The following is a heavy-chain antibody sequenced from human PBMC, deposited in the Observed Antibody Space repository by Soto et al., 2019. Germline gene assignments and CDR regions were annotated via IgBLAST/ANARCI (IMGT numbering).Heavy chain of an antibody. CDR2: IYYSGST. CDR1: GGSISSYY. CDR3: ATLAAAGTRGYMDV. Sequence: SETLSLTCTVSGGSISSYYWSWIRQPPGKGLEWIGYIYYSGSTNYNPSLKSRVTISVDTSKNQFSLKLSSVTAADTAVYYCATLAAAGTRGYMDVWGKGTTVTVSS. V-gene: IGHV4-59*08. D-gene: IGHD6-13*01. J-gene: IGHJ6*03.